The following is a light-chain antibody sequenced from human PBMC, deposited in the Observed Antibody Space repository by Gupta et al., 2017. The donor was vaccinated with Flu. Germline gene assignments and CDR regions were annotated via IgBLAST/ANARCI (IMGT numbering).Light chain of an antibody. CDR2: DVS. CDR3: QQYVNFPLFT. Sequence: DRVTITCQASQDVNNHMHWYQQRPGKAPKLLIYDVSNLEVGVPSRFSGSGSGTDFTFTISSLQPEDFATYFCQQYVNFPLFTFGPETKVDVK. J-gene: IGKJ3*01. V-gene: IGKV1-33*01. CDR1: QDVNNH.